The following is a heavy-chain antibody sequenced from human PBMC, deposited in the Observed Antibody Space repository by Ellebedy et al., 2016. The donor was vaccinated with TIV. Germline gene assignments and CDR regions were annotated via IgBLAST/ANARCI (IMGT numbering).Heavy chain of an antibody. D-gene: IGHD6-13*01. V-gene: IGHV4-59*01. Sequence: MPGGSLRLSCAVSGGSISSYYWTWIRQPPGKGLEWIGYIYSSGSTYYNPSLMSRVTISLDTSEKRFSLKLSSVTAADTAVYYCARGSAAAGSALFDYWGQGTLVTVSS. CDR1: GGSISSYY. J-gene: IGHJ4*02. CDR3: ARGSAAAGSALFDY. CDR2: IYSSGST.